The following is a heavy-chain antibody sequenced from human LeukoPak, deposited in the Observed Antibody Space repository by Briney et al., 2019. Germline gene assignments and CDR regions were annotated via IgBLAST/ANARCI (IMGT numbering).Heavy chain of an antibody. Sequence: GGSLRLSCAASGFTFSSYAMSWVRQAPGKGLEWVSNISGSGGSSRTYYADSVKGRFTISRDNSKNTLYLQMNSLRAEDTAVYYCAKSGLNRFDYWGQGTLVTVSS. CDR2: ISGSGGSSRT. D-gene: IGHD2-15*01. CDR3: AKSGLNRFDY. V-gene: IGHV3-23*01. CDR1: GFTFSSYA. J-gene: IGHJ4*02.